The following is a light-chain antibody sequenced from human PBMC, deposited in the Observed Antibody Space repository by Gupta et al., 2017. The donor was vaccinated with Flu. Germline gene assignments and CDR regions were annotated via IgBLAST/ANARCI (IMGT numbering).Light chain of an antibody. V-gene: IGKV3-20*01. CDR2: GAS. Sequence: EILLTQSPGTLSLSPGERVTLSCRASQTISSAYLAWYQQRPGRAPRLLIHGASNRATGVPDRFSGSGSGADFTLTISRLEPEDSAVYYCHQYVSSPGHTFGGGTKVEIK. CDR1: QTISSAY. CDR3: HQYVSSPGHT. J-gene: IGKJ4*01.